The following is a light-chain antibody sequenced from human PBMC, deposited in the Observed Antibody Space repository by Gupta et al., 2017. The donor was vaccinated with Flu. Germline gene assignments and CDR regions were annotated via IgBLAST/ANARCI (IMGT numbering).Light chain of an antibody. CDR2: WAS. Sequence: DIVMTQSPDSLAVCLGERATLNCKSSQSVLYRSNNKNYLAWYQQKPGQPPKLLIYWASTRESGVPDRFSGSGSGTDFTLTISSLQAEDVAVYYCQQYYSTPFTFGPGTKVDIK. V-gene: IGKV4-1*01. CDR3: QQYYSTPFT. CDR1: QSVLYRSNNKNY. J-gene: IGKJ3*01.